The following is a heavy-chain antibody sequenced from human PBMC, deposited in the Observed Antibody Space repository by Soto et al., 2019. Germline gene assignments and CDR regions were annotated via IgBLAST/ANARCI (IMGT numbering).Heavy chain of an antibody. CDR2: IIPIFGTA. CDR1: GGTFSSYA. CDR3: AGTYYDFWSGYFESAFDI. Sequence: GASVKVSCKASGGTFSSYAISWVRQAPGQGLEWMGGIIPIFGTANYAQKFQGRVTITADESTSTAYMELSSLSSEDTAVYYCAGTYYDFWSGYFESAFDIWGQGTMVTVSS. V-gene: IGHV1-69*13. D-gene: IGHD3-3*01. J-gene: IGHJ3*02.